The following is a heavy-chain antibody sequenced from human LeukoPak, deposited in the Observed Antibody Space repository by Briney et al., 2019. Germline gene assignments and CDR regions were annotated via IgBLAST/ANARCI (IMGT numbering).Heavy chain of an antibody. CDR1: GFTVSSNY. CDR2: IYSGGST. Sequence: GGSLRLSCAASGFTVSSNYMSWVRQAPGKGLEWVSVIYSGGSTYYTDSVKGRFTISRDNSKNTLYLQMNSLRAEDTAVYYCARDTGTNGKVDYWGQGTLVTVSS. CDR3: ARDTGTNGKVDY. D-gene: IGHD1/OR15-1a*01. V-gene: IGHV3-66*02. J-gene: IGHJ4*02.